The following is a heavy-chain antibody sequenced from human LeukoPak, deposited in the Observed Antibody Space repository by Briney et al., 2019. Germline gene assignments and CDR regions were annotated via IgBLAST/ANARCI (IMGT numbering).Heavy chain of an antibody. CDR1: GFTFSDYY. CDR2: ISSSGSTI. CDR3: ARDGKYSSSWYDY. D-gene: IGHD6-13*01. Sequence: GGSLRLSCAASGFTFSDYYMSWIRQAPGKGVEGVSYISSSGSTIYYADSVKGRFTISRDNAKNSLYLQMNSLRAEDTAVYYCARDGKYSSSWYDYWGQGTLVTVSS. J-gene: IGHJ4*02. V-gene: IGHV3-11*01.